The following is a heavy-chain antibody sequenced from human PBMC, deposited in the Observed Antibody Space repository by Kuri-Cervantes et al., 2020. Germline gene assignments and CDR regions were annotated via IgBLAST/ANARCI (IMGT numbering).Heavy chain of an antibody. CDR3: ARLSTVITPGYFDY. D-gene: IGHD4-23*01. V-gene: IGHV5-51*01. CDR2: IYPGNSDT. Sequence: GGSLRLSCKGSGYSFTSYWIAWVRQMPGKGLEWMGIIYPGNSDTTYSPSFQGQVTISADKSISTAYLQWSSLKASDTAIYYCARLSTVITPGYFDYWSQGTLVTVSS. CDR1: GYSFTSYW. J-gene: IGHJ4*02.